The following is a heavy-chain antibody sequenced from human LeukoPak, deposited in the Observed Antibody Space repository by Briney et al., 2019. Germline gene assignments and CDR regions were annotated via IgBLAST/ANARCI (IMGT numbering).Heavy chain of an antibody. CDR3: AKGKSYYYDSSGFDY. CDR2: ISYDGSNE. CDR1: GFTFSSSD. V-gene: IGHV3-30*18. D-gene: IGHD3-22*01. J-gene: IGHJ4*02. Sequence: PGGSLRLSCAASGFTFSSSDMHWVRQAPGKGLEWVAVISYDGSNEYYADSVKGRFTISRDNSKNTLYLQMNSLRAEDTAVYYCAKGKSYYYDSSGFDYWGQGTLVTVSS.